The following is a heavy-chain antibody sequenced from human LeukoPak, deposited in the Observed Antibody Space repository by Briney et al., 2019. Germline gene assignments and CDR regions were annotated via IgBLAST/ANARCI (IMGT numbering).Heavy chain of an antibody. V-gene: IGHV4-4*07. Sequence: KTSETLSLTCTVSGGSLSSYYWSWIRQSAGKGLEWIGRIYTSGNTHYNPSLKSRVTMSLDMSNNQFSLKVTSVTAADTAVYYCARSADYGVYNWFDPWGPRTLVTVSS. CDR3: ARSADYGVYNWFDP. J-gene: IGHJ5*02. D-gene: IGHD4-17*01. CDR1: GGSLSSYY. CDR2: IYTSGNT.